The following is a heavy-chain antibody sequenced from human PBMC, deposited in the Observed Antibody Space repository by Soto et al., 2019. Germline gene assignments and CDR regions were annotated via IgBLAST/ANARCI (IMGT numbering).Heavy chain of an antibody. J-gene: IGHJ4*02. Sequence: QLQLQESGSRLVKPSQTLSLTCAVSGGSISSGGYSWSWIRQPPGKGLEWIGYIYNSGSTYYNPSLNSRVTRPVDRSKNHFSLKLSSVTAADMAVYYCARDGGDGYNWAFDYWGQGTLVTVSS. CDR2: IYNSGST. CDR3: ARDGGDGYNWAFDY. D-gene: IGHD2-21*01. V-gene: IGHV4-30-2*01. CDR1: GGSISSGGYS.